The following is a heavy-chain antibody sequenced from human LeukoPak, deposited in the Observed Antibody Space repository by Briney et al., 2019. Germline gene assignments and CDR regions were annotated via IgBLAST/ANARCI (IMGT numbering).Heavy chain of an antibody. CDR3: ARVVTMVRGNYFDY. CDR1: GGSISSSSYY. D-gene: IGHD3-10*01. J-gene: IGHJ4*02. V-gene: IGHV4-39*07. Sequence: PSETLSLTCTVSGGSISSSSYYWGWIRQPPGKGLEWIGSIYYSGSTYYNPSLKSRVTISVDTSKNQFSLKLSSVTAADTAVYYCARVVTMVRGNYFDYWGQGTLVTVSS. CDR2: IYYSGST.